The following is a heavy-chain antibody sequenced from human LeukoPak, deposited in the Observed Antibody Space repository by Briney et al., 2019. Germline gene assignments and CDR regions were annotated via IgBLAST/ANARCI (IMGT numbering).Heavy chain of an antibody. CDR2: IGSSGSTM. CDR1: GFTFSSYA. CDR3: ARGYYYDSTGYNPFDY. Sequence: GGSLRLSCAASGFTFSSYAMSWVRQAPGKGLEWVSYIGSSGSTMYYADSVKGRFTISRDNAKNSLYLQMNSLRAEDTAVYYCARGYYYDSTGYNPFDYWGQGTLVAVSS. V-gene: IGHV3-48*03. D-gene: IGHD3-22*01. J-gene: IGHJ4*02.